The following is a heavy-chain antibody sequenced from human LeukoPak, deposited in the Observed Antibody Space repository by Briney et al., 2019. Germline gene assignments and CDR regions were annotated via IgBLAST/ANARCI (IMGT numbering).Heavy chain of an antibody. Sequence: GGSLRLSCAASGLSVSSTFMSWVRQTPGKGLEWVSSVFGGGGTRYADSVMGRFTISRDNSKNTLYLQMNSLRAEDTAVYYCAKDVGMIGYCSGGSCYAIDYWGQGTLVTVSS. CDR2: VFGGGGT. J-gene: IGHJ4*02. V-gene: IGHV3-53*05. CDR1: GLSVSSTF. D-gene: IGHD2-15*01. CDR3: AKDVGMIGYCSGGSCYAIDY.